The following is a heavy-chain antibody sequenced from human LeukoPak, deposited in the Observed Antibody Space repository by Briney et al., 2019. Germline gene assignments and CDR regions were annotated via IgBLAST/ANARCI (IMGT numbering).Heavy chain of an antibody. V-gene: IGHV4-31*03. CDR3: AREIRGYSYYFDY. J-gene: IGHJ4*02. Sequence: SETLSLTCTVSGGSISSGGYYWSWIRQHPGKGLEWIGYIYYSGSTYYNPSLKSRVTISVDTSKNQFSLKLSSVTAADTAVYYCAREIRGYSYYFDYWGQGTLVTVSS. CDR2: IYYSGST. CDR1: GGSISSGGYY. D-gene: IGHD5-18*01.